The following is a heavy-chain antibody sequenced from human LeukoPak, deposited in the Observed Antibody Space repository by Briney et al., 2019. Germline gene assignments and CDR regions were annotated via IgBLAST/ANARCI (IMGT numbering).Heavy chain of an antibody. V-gene: IGHV3-21*01. CDR1: GFTFSSYE. Sequence: GGSLRLSCAASGFTFSSYEMNWVRQTPGKGLEWVSSITSSSTYTFYADSVKGRFTISRDNARNSLYLQMNSLRAEDTAVYYCARDPYSGTYGDTYYYYMDVWGKGTTVTISS. CDR3: ARDPYSGTYGDTYYYYMDV. CDR2: ITSSSTYT. D-gene: IGHD1-26*01. J-gene: IGHJ6*03.